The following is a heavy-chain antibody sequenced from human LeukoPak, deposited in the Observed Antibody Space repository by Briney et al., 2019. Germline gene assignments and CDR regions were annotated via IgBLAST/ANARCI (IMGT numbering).Heavy chain of an antibody. D-gene: IGHD5-24*01. CDR3: ARDTGDGFYDY. J-gene: IGHJ4*02. CDR1: CASISSYY. CDR2: LFTSGST. V-gene: IGHV4-4*07. Sequence: SEALSLTCAVSCASISSYYWSWIRQPAGKGLEWIGRLFTSGSTKYNPSLKSRVTIVVDKSKKHFSLKLSSVTAADTAVYYCARDTGDGFYDYWGQGSLVTVSS.